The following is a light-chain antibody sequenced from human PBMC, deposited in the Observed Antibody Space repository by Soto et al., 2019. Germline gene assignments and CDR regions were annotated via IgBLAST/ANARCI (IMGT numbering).Light chain of an antibody. CDR3: QQHETWPRT. V-gene: IGKV3-15*01. CDR1: QSVSSN. CDR2: GAS. Sequence: EIVMTQSPATLSVSPGERATLSCRASQSVSSNLAWYQQKPGQAPRLLIYGASTRATGIPARFSGSGSGTEFTLTFSSLQSEDLAVYSRQQHETWPRTFCQGTKVDIK. J-gene: IGKJ1*01.